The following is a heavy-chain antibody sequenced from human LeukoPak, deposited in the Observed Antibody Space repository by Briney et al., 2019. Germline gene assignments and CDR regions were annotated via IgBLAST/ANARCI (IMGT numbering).Heavy chain of an antibody. CDR2: ISGSGGST. Sequence: PGGSLRLSCAASGFTFSSYAMSWVRQAPGKGLEWVSAISGSGGSTYYADSVKGRFTISRDNSKNTLYLQMNSLRAEDTAVYYCARAVTTLVFNYGMDVWGQGTTVTVSS. D-gene: IGHD4-23*01. CDR3: ARAVTTLVFNYGMDV. V-gene: IGHV3-23*01. J-gene: IGHJ6*02. CDR1: GFTFSSYA.